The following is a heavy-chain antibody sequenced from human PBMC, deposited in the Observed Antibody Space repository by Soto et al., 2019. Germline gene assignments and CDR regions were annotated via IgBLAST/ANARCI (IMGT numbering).Heavy chain of an antibody. D-gene: IGHD3-10*01. V-gene: IGHV4-34*01. Sequence: QVQLQQWGAGLLKPSETLSLTCAVYGGSFSGYYWSWIRQPPGKGLEWIGEINHSGSTNYNPSLKSRVTISVDTSKNQFSLKLSSVTAADTAVYYCARRITLWFGDNGAFDIWGQGTMVTVSS. CDR1: GGSFSGYY. CDR2: INHSGST. CDR3: ARRITLWFGDNGAFDI. J-gene: IGHJ3*02.